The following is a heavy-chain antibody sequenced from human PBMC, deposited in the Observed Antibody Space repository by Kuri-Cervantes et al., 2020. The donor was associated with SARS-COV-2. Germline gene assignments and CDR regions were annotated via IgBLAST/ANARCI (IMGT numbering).Heavy chain of an antibody. CDR3: ARLTMIVANYYFDY. D-gene: IGHD3-22*01. CDR2: MYYSGNT. CDR1: GGSISSSSYY. V-gene: IGHV4-39*01. Sequence: SETLSLTCTVSGGSISSSSYYWGWIRQPPGKGLEWIGSMYYSGNTFYNPSLKSRVTISADTSKNLFSLKLNSVTAADTAVYYCARLTMIVANYYFDYWGQGTLVTVSS. J-gene: IGHJ4*02.